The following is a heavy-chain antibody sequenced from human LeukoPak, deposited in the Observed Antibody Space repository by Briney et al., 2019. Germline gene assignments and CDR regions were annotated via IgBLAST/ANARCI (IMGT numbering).Heavy chain of an antibody. CDR1: GFTFSSYS. V-gene: IGHV3-21*01. CDR3: AKPSRPYCSSTSCNDY. CDR2: ISSSSSYI. D-gene: IGHD2-2*01. J-gene: IGHJ4*02. Sequence: GGSLRLSCAASGFTFSSYSMNWVRQAPGKGLEWVSSISSSSSYIYYADSVKGRFTISRDNAKNSLYLQMNSLRAEDTAVYYCAKPSRPYCSSTSCNDYWGQGTLVTVSS.